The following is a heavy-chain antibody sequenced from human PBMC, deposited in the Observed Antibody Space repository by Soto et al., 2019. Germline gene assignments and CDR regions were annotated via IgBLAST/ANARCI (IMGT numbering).Heavy chain of an antibody. V-gene: IGHV4-59*01. CDR2: IYYSGST. D-gene: IGHD2-21*02. CDR1: GGSISSYY. CDR3: ARVGVVTAGKAFDY. Sequence: KPSETLSLTCTVSGGSISSYYWSWIRQPPGKGLEWIGYIYYSGSTNYNPSLKSRVTISVDTSKNQFSLKLSSVTAADTAVYYCARVGVVTAGKAFDYWGQGTLVTVSS. J-gene: IGHJ4*02.